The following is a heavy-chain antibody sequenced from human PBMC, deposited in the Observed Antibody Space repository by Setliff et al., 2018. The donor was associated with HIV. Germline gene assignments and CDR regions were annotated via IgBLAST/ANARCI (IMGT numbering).Heavy chain of an antibody. CDR3: ARDFSGQQLVGGWFDP. CDR1: GYTFSTYG. CDR2: ISAYNGNT. J-gene: IGHJ5*02. V-gene: IGHV1-18*01. D-gene: IGHD6-13*01. Sequence: ASVKVSCKASGYTFSTYGISWVRQAPGQGLEWMGWISAYNGNTNYAQKLQGRVTITADESTSTAYMELSSLRSDDTAVYYCARDFSGQQLVGGWFDPWGQGTLVTVSS.